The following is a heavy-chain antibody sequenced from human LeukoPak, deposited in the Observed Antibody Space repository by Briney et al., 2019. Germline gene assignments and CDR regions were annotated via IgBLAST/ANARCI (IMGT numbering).Heavy chain of an antibody. J-gene: IGHJ4*02. V-gene: IGHV4-34*01. CDR2: INHSGST. CDR1: GGSFSGYY. Sequence: SETLSLTCAVYGGSFSGYYWSWVRQPPGKGLEWIGEINHSGSTNYNPSLKSRVTISVDTSKNQFSLKLSSVTAADTAVYYCARDYYDSSGYYLDYWGQGTLVTVSS. D-gene: IGHD3-22*01. CDR3: ARDYYDSSGYYLDY.